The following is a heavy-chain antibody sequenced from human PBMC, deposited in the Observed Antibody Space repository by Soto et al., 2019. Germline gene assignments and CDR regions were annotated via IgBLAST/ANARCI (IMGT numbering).Heavy chain of an antibody. Sequence: GGSLRLSCAASGFTFDDYAMHWVLQAPGKGLEWVSGISWNSGSIGYADSVKGRFTISRDNAKNSLYLHMNSLRAEDTALYYCGKDTGEIVVPAAIGTYFDYWGQGTLVTVSS. J-gene: IGHJ4*02. D-gene: IGHD2-2*02. CDR3: GKDTGEIVVPAAIGTYFDY. V-gene: IGHV3-9*01. CDR2: ISWNSGSI. CDR1: GFTFDDYA.